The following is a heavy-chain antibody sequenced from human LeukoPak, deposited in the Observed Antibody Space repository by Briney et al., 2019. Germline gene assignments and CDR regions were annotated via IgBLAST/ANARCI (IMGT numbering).Heavy chain of an antibody. D-gene: IGHD5-18*01. J-gene: IGHJ4*02. CDR3: ARDNAVDTAMVNPFDY. V-gene: IGHV3-21*01. CDR2: ISSSSSYI. Sequence: PGGSLRLSCAASGFTFSSYSMNWVRQAPGKGLEWDSSISSSSSYIYYADSVKGRFTISRDNAKNSLYLQMNSLRAEDTAVYYCARDNAVDTAMVNPFDYWGQGTLVTVSS. CDR1: GFTFSSYS.